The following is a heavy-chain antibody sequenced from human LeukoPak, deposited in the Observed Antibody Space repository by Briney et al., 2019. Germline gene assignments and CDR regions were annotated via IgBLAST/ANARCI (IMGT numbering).Heavy chain of an antibody. J-gene: IGHJ4*02. Sequence: SETLSLTCTVSGYSISNDYYWGWIRQPPGKGLEWIGNIYHTGSTYYSPSLKSRVTILVDTSKNQFSLKLNSVTAADTAVYYCARVNGNEVFDYWGQGSLVTVSS. CDR3: ARVNGNEVFDY. CDR2: IYHTGST. D-gene: IGHD1-1*01. V-gene: IGHV4-38-2*02. CDR1: GYSISNDYY.